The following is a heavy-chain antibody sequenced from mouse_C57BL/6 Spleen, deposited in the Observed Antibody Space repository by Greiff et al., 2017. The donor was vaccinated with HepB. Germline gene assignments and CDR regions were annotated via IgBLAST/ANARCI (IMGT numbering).Heavy chain of an antibody. J-gene: IGHJ2*01. V-gene: IGHV1-81*01. Sequence: VQLQQSGAELARPGASVKLSCKASGYTFTSYGISWVKQRTGQGLEWIGEIYPRSGNTYYNEKFKGKATLTADKSSSTAYMELRSLTSEESAVYFCARFPIYYDYGDHYFDYWGQGTTLTVSS. CDR2: IYPRSGNT. CDR3: ARFPIYYDYGDHYFDY. D-gene: IGHD2-4*01. CDR1: GYTFTSYG.